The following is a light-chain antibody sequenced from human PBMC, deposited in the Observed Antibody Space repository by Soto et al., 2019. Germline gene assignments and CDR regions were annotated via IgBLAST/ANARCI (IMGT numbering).Light chain of an antibody. CDR2: KAS. Sequence: DIQMTQSPSTLSASVGDRVTITCRASQSISSWLAWYQQQPGKAPKLLIYKASSLESGVPSRFSGSGSGTEFTLTISSLTPDDFATYYCQQYNSYSPVYTFGQGTKLEIK. CDR1: QSISSW. CDR3: QQYNSYSPVYT. V-gene: IGKV1-5*03. J-gene: IGKJ2*01.